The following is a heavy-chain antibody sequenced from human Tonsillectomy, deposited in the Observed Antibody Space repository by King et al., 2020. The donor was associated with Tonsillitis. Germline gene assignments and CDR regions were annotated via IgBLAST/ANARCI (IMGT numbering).Heavy chain of an antibody. Sequence: QLQESGPGLVKPSETLSLTCTVSGGSISSSNYYWGWIRQPPGKGLEWIGSIYYSGSTYYNPSLMSRVTMSVDTSKNQFSLKLSSVTAADTAVYYCARLREGGYSGQDRFDDWSQGTLVTVSA. D-gene: IGHD5-12*01. CDR1: GGSISSSNYY. J-gene: IGHJ4*02. V-gene: IGHV4-39*01. CDR3: ARLREGGYSGQDRFDD. CDR2: IYYSGST.